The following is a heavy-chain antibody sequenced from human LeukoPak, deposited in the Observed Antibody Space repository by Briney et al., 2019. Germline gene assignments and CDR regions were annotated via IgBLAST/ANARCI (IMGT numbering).Heavy chain of an antibody. D-gene: IGHD3-3*01. CDR1: GFTFSSYA. CDR3: AKNEHDFWSGSYYFDY. J-gene: IGHJ4*02. CDR2: ISGSGGST. Sequence: GSLRLSCAASGFTFSSYAMSWVRQAPGKGLEWVSAISGSGGSTYYADSVKGRFTISRDNSKNTLYLQMNSLRAEDTAVYYCAKNEHDFWSGSYYFDYWGQGTLVTVSS. V-gene: IGHV3-23*01.